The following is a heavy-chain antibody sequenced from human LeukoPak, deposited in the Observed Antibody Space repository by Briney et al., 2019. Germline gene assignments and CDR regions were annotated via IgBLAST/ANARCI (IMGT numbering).Heavy chain of an antibody. CDR1: GFTFSSYA. V-gene: IGHV3-9*03. Sequence: SGGSLRLSCAASGFTFSSYAMSWVRQAPGKGLEWVSGIRWDRGSIGYADSVKGRFTISRDNAKNSLYLQMNSLRAEDIALDYCAKDKVGYSSGRFDYWGQGTLVTVSS. J-gene: IGHJ4*02. CDR2: IRWDRGSI. CDR3: AKDKVGYSSGRFDY. D-gene: IGHD6-19*01.